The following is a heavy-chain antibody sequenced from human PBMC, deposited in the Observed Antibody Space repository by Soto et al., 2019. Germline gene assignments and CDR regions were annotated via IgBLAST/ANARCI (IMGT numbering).Heavy chain of an antibody. J-gene: IGHJ4*02. Sequence: VKVSCKASGYTFTSYGISWVRQAPGQGLEWMGWISAYNGNTNYAQKLQGRVTMTTDTSTSTAYMELRSLRSDDTAVYYCARVPSQSYYYDSSGYRHLDYWGQGTLVTVSS. CDR1: GYTFTSYG. D-gene: IGHD3-22*01. V-gene: IGHV1-18*01. CDR3: ARVPSQSYYYDSSGYRHLDY. CDR2: ISAYNGNT.